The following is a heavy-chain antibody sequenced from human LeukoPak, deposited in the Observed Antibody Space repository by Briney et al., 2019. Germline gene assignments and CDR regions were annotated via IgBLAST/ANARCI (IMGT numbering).Heavy chain of an antibody. CDR1: VFSFTSYA. Sequence: PGGSLRLSCEASVFSFTSYAMRWVRQAPGKGLEWVSSITSSGDGTFYTDALSGRFTISRDNAKKVVFLQMKSLRRGDSALYYCAKGTDTTGRQNFDIWGQGTLVTVSS. J-gene: IGHJ1*01. D-gene: IGHD2-8*02. V-gene: IGHV3-23*01. CDR2: ITSSGDGT. CDR3: AKGTDTTGRQNFDI.